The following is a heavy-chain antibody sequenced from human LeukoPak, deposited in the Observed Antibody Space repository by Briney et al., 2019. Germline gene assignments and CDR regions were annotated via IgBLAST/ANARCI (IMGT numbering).Heavy chain of an antibody. Sequence: PGGSLRLSCAASGFTFSSFWMHWVRQAPGKGLVWVSRINSDGSSTSYADSVKGRFTISRDNAKNSLYLQMNSLRAEDTAVYYCAREPIAAPYYFDYWGQGTLVTVSS. D-gene: IGHD6-13*01. CDR1: GFTFSSFW. CDR2: INSDGSST. V-gene: IGHV3-74*01. J-gene: IGHJ4*02. CDR3: AREPIAAPYYFDY.